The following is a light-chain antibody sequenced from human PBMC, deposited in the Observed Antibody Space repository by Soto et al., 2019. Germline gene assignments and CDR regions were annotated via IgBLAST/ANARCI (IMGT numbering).Light chain of an antibody. CDR3: QQYNNYFWT. Sequence: DIQLTQSPSTLSASVGDRVTITCRASQTFSSWLAWYQQKPGKAPKLLIYDASNLESGVPSRFSGSGSGTEFTLTISSLQPDDFATYYCQQYNNYFWTFGQGTKVEIK. J-gene: IGKJ1*01. CDR2: DAS. CDR1: QTFSSW. V-gene: IGKV1-5*01.